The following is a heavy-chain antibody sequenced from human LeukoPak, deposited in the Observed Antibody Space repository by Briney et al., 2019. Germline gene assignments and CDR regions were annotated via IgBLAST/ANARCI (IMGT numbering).Heavy chain of an antibody. J-gene: IGHJ5*02. D-gene: IGHD3-22*01. CDR3: ARAEKSYYYDSSGYYEVFWFDP. V-gene: IGHV7-4-1*04. CDR1: GYTFTSYA. Sequence: ASVKVSCKASGYTFTSYALNWVPQAPGQGLEWMGWINTNTWDPTHAQGFTGRFVFPLETSVSMADLENSRLKSGRTAVFYCARAEKSYYYDSSGYYEVFWFDPWGQGTLVTVSS. CDR2: INTNTWDP.